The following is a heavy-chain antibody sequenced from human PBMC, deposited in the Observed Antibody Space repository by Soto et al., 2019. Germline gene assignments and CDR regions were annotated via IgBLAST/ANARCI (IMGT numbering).Heavy chain of an antibody. J-gene: IGHJ4*02. D-gene: IGHD3-22*01. CDR3: ARDFVGRYDSSGGGY. V-gene: IGHV4-31*03. CDR2: IYFSGST. CDR1: GGSISSGGYY. Sequence: QVQLQESGPGLVKPSQTLSLTCTVSGGSISSGGYYWSWIRQHPGKGLGWIGYIYFSGSTYYNPSLKSRVTISVDTSKNQFSLKLSSVTAADTAVYYCARDFVGRYDSSGGGYWGQGTLVTVSS.